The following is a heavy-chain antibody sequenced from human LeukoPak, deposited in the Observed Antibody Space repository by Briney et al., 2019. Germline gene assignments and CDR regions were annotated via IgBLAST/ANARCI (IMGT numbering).Heavy chain of an antibody. V-gene: IGHV4-39*07. CDR3: VSTLGGYCSSTSCYTAGHLDY. CDR2: IYYSGST. CDR1: GGSISSSSYY. Sequence: SETLSLTCTVSGGSISSSSYYWGWIRQPPGKGLEWIGSIYYSGSTYYNPSLKSRVTISVDTSKNQFSLKLSSVTAADTAVYYCVSTLGGYCSSTSCYTAGHLDYWGQGTLVTVSS. J-gene: IGHJ4*02. D-gene: IGHD2-2*02.